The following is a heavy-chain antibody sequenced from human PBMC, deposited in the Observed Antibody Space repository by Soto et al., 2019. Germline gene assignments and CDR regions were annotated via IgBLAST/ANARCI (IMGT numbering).Heavy chain of an antibody. CDR1: CYTFANYA. CDR2: MSGQTGKT. CDR3: AKVPVHLWGSYGYRQYFFDH. Sequence: LEQSGGEVKKRGASVKVSCKTSCYTFANYAISWFRQAPGQGLEWKGWMSGQTGKTDYARTMKEKLILTTDSSSNTAYMELTGLTDEDTAVYYCAKVPVHLWGSYGYRQYFFDHWGQGTLVTVSS. V-gene: IGHV1-18*04. D-gene: IGHD3-16*01. J-gene: IGHJ4*02.